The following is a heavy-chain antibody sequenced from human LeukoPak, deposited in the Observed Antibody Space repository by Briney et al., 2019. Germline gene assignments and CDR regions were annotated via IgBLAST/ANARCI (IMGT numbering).Heavy chain of an antibody. CDR1: GFTVSSNY. CDR2: INSDGSST. V-gene: IGHV3-74*01. Sequence: GGSLRLSCAASGFTVSSNYMSWVRQAPGKGLVWVSRINSDGSSTSYADSVKGRFTISRDNAKNTLYLQMNSLRAEDTAVYYCARDGSRYRLDYWGQGTLVTVSS. J-gene: IGHJ4*02. D-gene: IGHD1-26*01. CDR3: ARDGSRYRLDY.